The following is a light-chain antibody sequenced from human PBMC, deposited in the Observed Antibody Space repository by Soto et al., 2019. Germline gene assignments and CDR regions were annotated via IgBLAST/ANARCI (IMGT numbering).Light chain of an antibody. CDR2: EVN. J-gene: IGLJ1*01. CDR3: SSYTSSSNYV. CDR1: SSDVGNHNG. Sequence: QSVLTQPPSVSGSPGQSVAISCTGTSSDVGNHNGVSWYHQPPGTAPKLMIYEVNKRPSGVPNRFSGSKSGNTASLTISGLQAEDEGDYYCSSYTSSSNYVFGTGTKLTVL. V-gene: IGLV2-18*02.